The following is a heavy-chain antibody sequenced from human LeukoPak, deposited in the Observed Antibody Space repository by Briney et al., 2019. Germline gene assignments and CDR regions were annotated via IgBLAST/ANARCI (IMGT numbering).Heavy chain of an antibody. CDR3: ARGYSSGSHGKGVGFDY. V-gene: IGHV1-46*01. D-gene: IGHD6-19*01. J-gene: IGHJ4*02. CDR2: INPSGGST. Sequence: ASVKVSCKASGYTFTSYYMHWVRQAPGQGLEWMGIINPSGGSTSYAQKFQGRVTMTRDTSTSTVYMELSSLRSEDTAVYYCARGYSSGSHGKGVGFDYWGQGTLVTVSS. CDR1: GYTFTSYY.